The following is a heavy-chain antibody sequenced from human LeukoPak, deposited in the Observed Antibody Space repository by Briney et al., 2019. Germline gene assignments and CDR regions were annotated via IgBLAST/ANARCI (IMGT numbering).Heavy chain of an antibody. CDR2: ISSSSSYI. J-gene: IGHJ4*02. Sequence: TGGSLRLSCAASGFTFSSYSMNWVRQAPGKGLEWVSSISSSSSYIYYADSVKGRFTISRDNAKNSLYLQMNSLRAEDTAVYYCARGQWLVVEFDDWGQGTLVTVSS. CDR3: ARGQWLVVEFDD. D-gene: IGHD6-19*01. V-gene: IGHV3-21*01. CDR1: GFTFSSYS.